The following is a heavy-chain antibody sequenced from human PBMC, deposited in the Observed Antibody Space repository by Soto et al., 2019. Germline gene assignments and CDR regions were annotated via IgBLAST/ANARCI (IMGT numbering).Heavy chain of an antibody. CDR3: ARVFGGYSSSPDYYYGMDV. Sequence: GGSLRLSCAASGLTFSSYAMHWVRQAPGKGLEWVAVISYDGSNKYYADSVKGRFTISRDNSKNTLYLQMNSLRAEDTAVYYCARVFGGYSSSPDYYYGMDVWGQGTTVTVSS. J-gene: IGHJ6*02. V-gene: IGHV3-30-3*01. D-gene: IGHD6-6*01. CDR2: ISYDGSNK. CDR1: GLTFSSYA.